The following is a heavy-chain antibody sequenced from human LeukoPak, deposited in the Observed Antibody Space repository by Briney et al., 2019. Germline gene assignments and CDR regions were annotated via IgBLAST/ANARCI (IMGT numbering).Heavy chain of an antibody. CDR3: ASSNVLLWFGEALG. V-gene: IGHV3-21*01. J-gene: IGHJ4*02. Sequence: GGSLRLSCAASGFTLSSYSMNWVRQAPGKGLEWVSSISSSSSYIYYADSVKGRFTISRDNAKNSLYLQMNSLRAEDTAVYYCASSNVLLWFGEALGWGQGTLVTVSS. CDR2: ISSSSSYI. CDR1: GFTLSSYS. D-gene: IGHD3-10*01.